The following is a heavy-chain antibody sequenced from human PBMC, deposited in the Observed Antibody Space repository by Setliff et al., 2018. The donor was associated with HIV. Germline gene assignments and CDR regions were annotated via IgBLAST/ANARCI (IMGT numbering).Heavy chain of an antibody. CDR2: SIPVFGTV. D-gene: IGHD2-15*01. Sequence: GASVKVSCKAPGGTFSGYAFSWVRQAPGQGFEWMGGSIPVFGTVNYAQKFLGRATITADESTNTSYVELTSLRSEDTAVYFCARDSHCSGPSCYSGGQFFDYWGQGTLVTVSS. CDR3: ARDSHCSGPSCYSGGQFFDY. J-gene: IGHJ4*02. V-gene: IGHV1-69*13. CDR1: GGTFSGYA.